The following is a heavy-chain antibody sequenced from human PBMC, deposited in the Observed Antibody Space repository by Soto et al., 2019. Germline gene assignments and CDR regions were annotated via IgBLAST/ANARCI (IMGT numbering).Heavy chain of an antibody. CDR3: ASDYYAKIGYHPIQDWFDP. J-gene: IGHJ5*02. D-gene: IGHD3-22*01. V-gene: IGHV1-18*04. CDR2: ISAYNGNT. Sequence: ASVKVSCKASGYTFTSYGISWVRQAPGQGLEWMGWISAYNGNTNYAQKLQCRVTMTTDTSTSPAYMALRSLRPSDTATHNCASDYYAKIGYHPIQDWFDPWGQGTLVTVSS. CDR1: GYTFTSYG.